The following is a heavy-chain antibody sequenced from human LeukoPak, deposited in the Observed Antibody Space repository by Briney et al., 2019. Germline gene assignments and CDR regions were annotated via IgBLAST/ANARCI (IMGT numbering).Heavy chain of an antibody. CDR2: IYYSGST. Sequence: SETLSLTCTVSGGSISSYYWSWIRQPPGKGLEWIGYIYYSGSTYYNPSLKSRVTISVDSSKNQFSLKLSSVTAADTAVYYCARVSEQQLVYFDYWGQGTLVTVSP. D-gene: IGHD6-13*01. CDR3: ARVSEQQLVYFDY. V-gene: IGHV4-30-4*08. J-gene: IGHJ4*02. CDR1: GGSISSYY.